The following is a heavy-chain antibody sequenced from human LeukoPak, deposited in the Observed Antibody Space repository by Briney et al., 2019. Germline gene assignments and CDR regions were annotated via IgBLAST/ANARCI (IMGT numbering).Heavy chain of an antibody. J-gene: IGHJ4*02. Sequence: PGRSLRLSCAASGFTFSSYGMHWARQAPGKGLEWVAVISYDGSNKYYADSVKGRFTISRDNSKNTLYLQMNSLRAEDTAVYYCAKDINARLGYFDWLFDYWGQGTLVTVSS. V-gene: IGHV3-30*18. CDR1: GFTFSSYG. D-gene: IGHD3-9*01. CDR2: ISYDGSNK. CDR3: AKDINARLGYFDWLFDY.